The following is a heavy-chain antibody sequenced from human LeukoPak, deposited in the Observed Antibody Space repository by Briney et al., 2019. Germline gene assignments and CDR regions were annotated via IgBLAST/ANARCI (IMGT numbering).Heavy chain of an antibody. CDR2: IYYRGST. CDR3: ARLASGSYGPLTPFDY. D-gene: IGHD1-26*01. CDR1: GGSISSYY. Sequence: PSETLSLTCTVSGGSISSYYWSWIRQPPGKGLEWIGDIYYRGSTNYNPSLKSRVTISVDTSKNQFSLRLSSVTAADTAVYYSARLASGSYGPLTPFDYWGQGTLVTVSS. V-gene: IGHV4-59*08. J-gene: IGHJ4*02.